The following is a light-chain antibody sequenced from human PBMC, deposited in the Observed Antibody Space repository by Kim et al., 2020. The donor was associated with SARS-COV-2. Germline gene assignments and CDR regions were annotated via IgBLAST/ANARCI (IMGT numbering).Light chain of an antibody. CDR1: QSVSHY. Sequence: DIQMTQSPSTLSASVGDRVTITCRASQSVSHYLAWYQHKPGKAPKLLVYDASSLEGGVPSRFSGSGSGTELTLTITSLQPDDFATYYCHHYGSSPWSFGQGTKVDIK. V-gene: IGKV1-5*01. CDR3: HHYGSSPWS. CDR2: DAS. J-gene: IGKJ1*01.